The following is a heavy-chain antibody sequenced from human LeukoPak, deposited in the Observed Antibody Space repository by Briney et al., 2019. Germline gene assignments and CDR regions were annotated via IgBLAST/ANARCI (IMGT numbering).Heavy chain of an antibody. CDR3: ARGPNVVVTAIPIDY. V-gene: IGHV4-4*07. CDR1: GGSISSYY. Sequence: SETLSLTCTVSGGSISSYYWSWIRQPAGKGLECIGRIYTSGTTNYNPSLRSRVTMSVDTSKNQFSLKLSSVTAADTAVYYCARGPNVVVTAIPIDYWGQGILVTVSS. D-gene: IGHD2-21*02. CDR2: IYTSGTT. J-gene: IGHJ4*02.